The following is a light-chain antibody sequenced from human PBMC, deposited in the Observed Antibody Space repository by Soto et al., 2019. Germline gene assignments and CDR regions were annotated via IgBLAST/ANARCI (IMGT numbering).Light chain of an antibody. CDR1: SSDVGNYNY. CDR2: EVT. CDR3: SSYVGSNIL. V-gene: IGLV2-8*01. Sequence: QSALTQVPSASGSPGQSVTISCTGTSSDVGNYNYVSWYQQHPGKAPKLMIYEVTKRPSGVPDRFSGSKSGNTASLTVSGLQAEDEADYYCSSYVGSNILFGGGTKLTVL. J-gene: IGLJ2*01.